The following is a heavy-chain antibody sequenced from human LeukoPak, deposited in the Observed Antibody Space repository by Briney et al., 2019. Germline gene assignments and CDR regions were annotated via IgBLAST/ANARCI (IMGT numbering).Heavy chain of an antibody. D-gene: IGHD3-16*02. CDR2: IYYSGST. Sequence: PSQTLSLTCTVSGGSISSGGYYWSWIRQHPGKGLEWIGYIYYSGSTYYNPSLKSRVTISVDTSKNQFSLKLSSVTAADTAVYYCARVGLYGGSSVDYWGQGTLVTVSS. J-gene: IGHJ4*02. CDR3: ARVGLYGGSSVDY. V-gene: IGHV4-31*03. CDR1: GGSISSGGYY.